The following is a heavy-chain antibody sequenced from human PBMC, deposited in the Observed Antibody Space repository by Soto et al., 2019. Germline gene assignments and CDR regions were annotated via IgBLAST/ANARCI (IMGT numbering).Heavy chain of an antibody. D-gene: IGHD2-8*01. J-gene: IGHJ5*02. CDR3: ARKAGLVSLYPPEFDP. V-gene: IGHV3-23*01. CDR2: ISGSDGST. Sequence: GGSLRLSGATSGFTFSSDAMIWVRQAPGKGLEWVSVISGSDGSTYYADSVKGRFTISRDNSKTTLFLQMNSLRGEDTAVYYCARKAGLVSLYPPEFDPRGQGTLVTVSS. CDR1: GFTFSSDA.